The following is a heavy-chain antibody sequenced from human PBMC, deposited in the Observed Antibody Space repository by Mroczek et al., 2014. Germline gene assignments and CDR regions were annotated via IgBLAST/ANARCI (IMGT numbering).Heavy chain of an antibody. CDR2: IYYSGST. CDR3: ARGPALSPYHFDY. V-gene: IGHV4-59*01. CDR1: GGSISSYY. D-gene: IGHD3-16*02. J-gene: IGHJ4*02. Sequence: QVQLQESGPGLVKPSETLSLTCTVSGGSISSYYWSWIRQPPGKGLEWIGYIYYSGSTNYNPSLKSRVTISVDTSKNQFSLKLSSVTAADTAVYYCARGPALSPYHFDYWGQGTLVTVSS.